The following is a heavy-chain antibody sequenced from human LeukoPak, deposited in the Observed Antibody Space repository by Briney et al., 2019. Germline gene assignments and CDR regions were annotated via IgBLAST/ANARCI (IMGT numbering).Heavy chain of an antibody. V-gene: IGHV3-30*02. CDR2: IRYDGSNK. Sequence: GGSLRLSCAASGFTFRSYGMHWVRQAPGKGLEWVAFIRYDGSNKYYADPVKGRFTISRDNSKNTLYLQMNSLRAEDTAVYYCAREDSSGLDYWGQGTLVTVSS. J-gene: IGHJ4*02. CDR1: GFTFRSYG. CDR3: AREDSSGLDY. D-gene: IGHD6-19*01.